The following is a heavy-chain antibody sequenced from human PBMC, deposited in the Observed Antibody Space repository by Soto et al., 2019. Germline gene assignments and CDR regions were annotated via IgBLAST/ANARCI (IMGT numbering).Heavy chain of an antibody. J-gene: IGHJ4*02. Sequence: QVQLQQSGTGLVKPSQTLSLPCTVSGGSISSGQNFWNWIRQSPGKGLEWIGYIHHSGSTYCSPSPKSRLTISADTSKTQISLTLNSATAADTAVYYCARDTGTYPYGFDSWGQGTLVTVSS. D-gene: IGHD1-26*01. CDR1: GGSISSGQNF. CDR2: IHHSGST. V-gene: IGHV4-30-4*08. CDR3: ARDTGTYPYGFDS.